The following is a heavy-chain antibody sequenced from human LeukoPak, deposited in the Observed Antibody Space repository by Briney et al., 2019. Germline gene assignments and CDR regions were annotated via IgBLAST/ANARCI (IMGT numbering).Heavy chain of an antibody. CDR3: ARGPATYYDILTGYYVPFDY. J-gene: IGHJ4*02. Sequence: SETLSLTCTVSGGSISSYYWSWIRQPPGKGLEWIGYIYYSGSTNYNPSLKSRVTISVDTSKNQFSLKLSSVTAADTAVYYCARGPATYYDILTGYYVPFDYWGQGTLVTVSS. V-gene: IGHV4-59*01. CDR1: GGSISSYY. D-gene: IGHD3-9*01. CDR2: IYYSGST.